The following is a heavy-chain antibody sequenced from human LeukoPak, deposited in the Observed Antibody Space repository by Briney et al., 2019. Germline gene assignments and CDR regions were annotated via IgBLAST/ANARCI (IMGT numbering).Heavy chain of an antibody. J-gene: IGHJ5*02. CDR3: ARVGCGGDCSWFDP. V-gene: IGHV4-30-2*01. D-gene: IGHD2-21*02. Sequence: SETLSLTCAVSGGSISSGGYSWSWIRQPPGKGLEWIGYIYHSGSTYYNPSLKGRVTISVDRSKNQFSLKLSSVTAADTAVYYCARVGCGGDCSWFDPWGQGTLVTVSS. CDR1: GGSISSGGYS. CDR2: IYHSGST.